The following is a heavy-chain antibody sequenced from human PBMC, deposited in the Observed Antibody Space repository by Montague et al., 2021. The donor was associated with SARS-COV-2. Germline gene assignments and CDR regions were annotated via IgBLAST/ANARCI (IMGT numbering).Heavy chain of an antibody. D-gene: IGHD4-17*01. V-gene: IGHV2-70*01. CDR2: IDWDXDQ. CDR1: GFSLNTSGMC. Sequence: PALVKPTQTLTLPCTFSGFSLNTSGMCVSWIRQPPGKALEWLALIDWDXDQYYSTSLKTRLTISKDTSKNQVVLTMTNMDPIDTATYYCARSYGDYRDSYFDYWGRGTLVTVSS. J-gene: IGHJ4*02. CDR3: ARSYGDYRDSYFDY.